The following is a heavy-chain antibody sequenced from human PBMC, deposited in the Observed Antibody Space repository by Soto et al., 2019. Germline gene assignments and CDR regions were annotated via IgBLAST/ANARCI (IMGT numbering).Heavy chain of an antibody. J-gene: IGHJ3*02. CDR1: GFTFSSYW. D-gene: IGHD2-2*01. V-gene: IGHV3-74*01. Sequence: GGSLRLSCAASGFTFSSYWMHWVRQAPGKGLVWVSRINSDGSSTSYADSVKGRFTSSRDNAKNTLYLQMNSLRAEDTAVYYCASVPYCSSTSCYGDAFDIWGQGTMVTVSS. CDR2: INSDGSST. CDR3: ASVPYCSSTSCYGDAFDI.